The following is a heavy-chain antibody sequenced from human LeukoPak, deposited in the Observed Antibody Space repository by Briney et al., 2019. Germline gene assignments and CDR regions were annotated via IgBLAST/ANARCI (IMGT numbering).Heavy chain of an antibody. CDR1: GFTSSSYA. CDR3: AKDNMVRGVIPSRVDY. D-gene: IGHD3-10*01. Sequence: GGSLRLSCAASGFTSSSYAMSWVRQAPGKGLEWVSAISGSGGSTYYADSVKGRFTISRDNSKTTLYLQMNSLRAEDTAVYYCAKDNMVRGVIPSRVDYWGQGTLVAVSS. V-gene: IGHV3-23*01. J-gene: IGHJ4*02. CDR2: ISGSGGST.